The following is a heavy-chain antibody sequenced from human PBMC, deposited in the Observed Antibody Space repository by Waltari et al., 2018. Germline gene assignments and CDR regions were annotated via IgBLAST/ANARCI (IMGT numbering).Heavy chain of an antibody. J-gene: IGHJ5*02. Sequence: EVQLVESGGDLVQPGGSLRLSCAASGFTFSRSWMTWVRQAPGKGWEWVGNIQQKGREKWYADSVRGRFTISRDNGMNSLYLQMNSLRVEDTAVYYCARDLVATPPWGQGTLVTVSS. V-gene: IGHV3-7*01. CDR1: GFTFSRSW. D-gene: IGHD2-21*02. CDR3: ARDLVATPP. CDR2: IQQKGREK.